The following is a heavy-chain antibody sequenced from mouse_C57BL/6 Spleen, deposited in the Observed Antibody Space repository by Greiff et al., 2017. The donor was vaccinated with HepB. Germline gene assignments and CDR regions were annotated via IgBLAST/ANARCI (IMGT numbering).Heavy chain of an antibody. J-gene: IGHJ2*01. CDR2: IYPGDGDT. D-gene: IGHD2-4*01. CDR1: GYAFSSSW. Sequence: QVQLQQSGPELVKPGASVKISCKASGYAFSSSWMNWVKQRPGKGLEWIGRIYPGDGDTNYNGKFKGKATLTAAKSSSTAYMQRSSLTSEDSAVYFCARSGYDYDLDYWGQGTTLTVSS. V-gene: IGHV1-82*01. CDR3: ARSGYDYDLDY.